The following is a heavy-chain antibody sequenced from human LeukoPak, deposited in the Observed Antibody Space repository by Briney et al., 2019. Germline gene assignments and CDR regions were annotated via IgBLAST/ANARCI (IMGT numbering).Heavy chain of an antibody. J-gene: IGHJ4*02. Sequence: SETLSLTCTVSGGSISSYYWSWIRQPPGKGLEWIGYIYYGGSTNYNPSLKSRVTISVDTSKNQFSLKLSSVTAADTAVYYCASRTCSGGSCYLDYWGQGTLVTVSS. V-gene: IGHV4-59*01. CDR1: GGSISSYY. CDR3: ASRTCSGGSCYLDY. D-gene: IGHD2-15*01. CDR2: IYYGGST.